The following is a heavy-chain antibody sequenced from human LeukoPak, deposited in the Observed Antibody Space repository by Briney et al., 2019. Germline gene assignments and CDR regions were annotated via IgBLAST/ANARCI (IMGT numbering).Heavy chain of an antibody. CDR2: IYYSGST. CDR3: ARGDIVVGTNWFDP. CDR1: GVSISSGGYY. V-gene: IGHV4-31*03. J-gene: IGHJ5*02. D-gene: IGHD2-15*01. Sequence: SQTLSLTCTVSGVSISSGGYYWSWTRQHPGKGLEWIEYIYYSGSTYYNPSLKSRVTISVDTSKNQFSLKLSSVTAADTAVYYCARGDIVVGTNWFDPWGQGTLVTVSS.